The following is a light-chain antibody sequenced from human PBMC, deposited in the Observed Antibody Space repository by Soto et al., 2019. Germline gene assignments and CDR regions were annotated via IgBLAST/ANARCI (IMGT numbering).Light chain of an antibody. V-gene: IGKV1-5*03. Sequence: DIQMTQSPSTLSASVGDRVTITCRASKSISSWLAWYQQKPGKAPTLLIYKASSLESGVPSRFSGSGSGTEFTLTISSLQPDDFATYYCQQDNSYSWTFVQGTKVELK. CDR1: KSISSW. CDR2: KAS. J-gene: IGKJ1*01. CDR3: QQDNSYSWT.